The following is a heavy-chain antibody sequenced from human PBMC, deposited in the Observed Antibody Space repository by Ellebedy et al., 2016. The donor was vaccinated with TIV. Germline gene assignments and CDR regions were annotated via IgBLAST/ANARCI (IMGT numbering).Heavy chain of an antibody. D-gene: IGHD4-17*01. V-gene: IGHV3-53*01. J-gene: IGHJ4*02. Sequence: GESLKISCAASGFSVSSKYMNWVRQAPGKGLEWVSVIYTVGDTHYGDPVKGRFRVSRGNSKNTLYLQMNSLRAEDTAVYYCATDPDGVYGDTSDYWGRGTLVTVSS. CDR3: ATDPDGVYGDTSDY. CDR1: GFSVSSKY. CDR2: IYTVGDT.